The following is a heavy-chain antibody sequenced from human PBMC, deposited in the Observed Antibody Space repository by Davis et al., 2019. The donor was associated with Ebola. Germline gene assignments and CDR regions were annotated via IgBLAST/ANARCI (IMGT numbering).Heavy chain of an antibody. Sequence: SETLSLTCTVSGDSMSDYYYNWIRQPPGRGLEWIGYIYYSGSTSYNPSLKSRVTISVDTSKNQFSLKLSSVTAADTAVYYCANYAHYGMDVWGQGTTVTVSS. D-gene: IGHD4-17*01. J-gene: IGHJ6*02. CDR1: GDSMSDYY. CDR2: IYYSGST. V-gene: IGHV4-59*01. CDR3: ANYAHYGMDV.